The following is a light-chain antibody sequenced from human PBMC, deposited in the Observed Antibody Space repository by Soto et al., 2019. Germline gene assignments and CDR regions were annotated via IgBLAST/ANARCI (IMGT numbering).Light chain of an antibody. CDR3: SSYTSSSTLLYV. CDR2: DVS. CDR1: SSDDGGYNY. J-gene: IGLJ1*01. Sequence: QSALPQPASVSGSPGQSITISCTGTSSDDGGYNYVSWYQQHPGKAPKLMIYDVSNRPSGVSNRFSGSKSGNTASLTISGLQAEDEADYYCSSYTSSSTLLYVFGTGTKVTVL. V-gene: IGLV2-14*01.